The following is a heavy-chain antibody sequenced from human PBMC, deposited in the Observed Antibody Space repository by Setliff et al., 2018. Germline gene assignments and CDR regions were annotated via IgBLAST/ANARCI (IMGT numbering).Heavy chain of an antibody. D-gene: IGHD6-13*01. CDR2: IYYTGTT. CDR3: ARQPYSTTYYYYYYYMDV. V-gene: IGHV4-39*01. Sequence: SETLSLTCTVSGGSVSSTSYYWGWIRQPPGKGLEWIGTIYYTGTTYYSPSLKSRVTISVDTSKNQFSLNLNSVTAADTAVYYCARQPYSTTYYYYYYYMDVWGKGTTVTVSS. J-gene: IGHJ6*03. CDR1: GGSVSSTSYY.